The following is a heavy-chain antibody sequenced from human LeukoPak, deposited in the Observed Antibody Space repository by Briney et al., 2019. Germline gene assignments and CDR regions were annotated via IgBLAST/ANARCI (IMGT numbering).Heavy chain of an antibody. V-gene: IGHV1-8*01. CDR1: GYTFTSYD. Sequence: ASVKVSCKASGYTFTSYDINWVRQATGQGLEWMGWMNPNSGNTGYAQKFQGRVTMTRNTSISTAYMELSSLRSEDTAVYYCARGVPLAARPLCWFDPWGQGTLVTVSS. D-gene: IGHD6-6*01. CDR2: MNPNSGNT. CDR3: ARGVPLAARPLCWFDP. J-gene: IGHJ5*02.